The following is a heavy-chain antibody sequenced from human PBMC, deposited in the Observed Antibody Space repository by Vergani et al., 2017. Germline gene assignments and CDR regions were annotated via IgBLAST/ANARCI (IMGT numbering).Heavy chain of an antibody. D-gene: IGHD3-9*01. CDR2: INHSGST. J-gene: IGHJ3*02. V-gene: IGHV4-34*01. CDR3: ATPKNYDILTESAFDI. Sequence: QVQLQQWGAGLLKPSETLSLTCAVYGGSFSGYYWSWIRQPPGKGLEWIGEINHSGSTNYNPSLKSRVTISVDTSKNQFSLKLSSVTAADTAVYYCATPKNYDILTESAFDIWGQGTMVTVSS. CDR1: GGSFSGYY.